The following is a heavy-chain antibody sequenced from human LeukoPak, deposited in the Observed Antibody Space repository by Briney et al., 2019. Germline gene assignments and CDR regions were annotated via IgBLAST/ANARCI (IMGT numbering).Heavy chain of an antibody. V-gene: IGHV1-69*13. J-gene: IGHJ4*02. CDR3: ARVSARGYYGSGDPIGYFDY. CDR1: GGTFSSYA. CDR2: IIPIFGTA. D-gene: IGHD3-10*01. Sequence: SVKVSCKASGGTFSSYAISWVRQAPGQGLEWMGGIIPIFGTANYAQKFQGRVTITADESTSTAYMELSSLRSEDTAVYYCARVSARGYYGSGDPIGYFDYWGQGTLVTISS.